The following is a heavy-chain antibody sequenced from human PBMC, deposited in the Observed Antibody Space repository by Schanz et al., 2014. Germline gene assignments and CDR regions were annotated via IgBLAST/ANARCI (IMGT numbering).Heavy chain of an antibody. CDR2: MNPTTGNR. Sequence: QVQLVQSGAEVKKPGASVRVSCKASGYSFTTYAVNWVRQATGQGLEWMGWMNPTTGNRGYAQNFQGRVTMTRDTALKTASMEMTGRKFEDAGRYYCAINDGDRPLWGQGTLIAVSS. D-gene: IGHD4-17*01. J-gene: IGHJ4*02. CDR1: GYSFTTYA. V-gene: IGHV1-8*01. CDR3: AINDGDRPL.